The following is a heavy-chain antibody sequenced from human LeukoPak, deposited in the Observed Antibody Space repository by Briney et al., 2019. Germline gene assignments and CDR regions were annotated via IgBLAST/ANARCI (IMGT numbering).Heavy chain of an antibody. Sequence: SETLSLTCTVSGYSISSCHYWGSIRQPAGKGLELIGRIYTSGSTNYNPSLKRLLTMSVDTSKNNFSLKRHSMTAADTAVYYCARGEVDTAMVFDYWGQGTLVTVSS. CDR1: GYSISSCHY. V-gene: IGHV4-4*07. D-gene: IGHD5-18*01. CDR3: ARGEVDTAMVFDY. J-gene: IGHJ4*02. CDR2: IYTSGST.